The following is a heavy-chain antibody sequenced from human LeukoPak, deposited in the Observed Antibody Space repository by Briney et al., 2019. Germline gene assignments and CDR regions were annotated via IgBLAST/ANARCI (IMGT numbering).Heavy chain of an antibody. CDR2: VYPGDSHT. D-gene: IGHD6-13*01. J-gene: IGHJ6*03. CDR3: ARWDRRYSSSWSFYYMDV. CDR1: GYFFSDYW. Sequence: GESLKISCKGSGYFFSDYWIGWVRQMPGKGLEWMGIVYPGDSHTRYSSSFQGQVTISVDKSINTAYLQWSSLKASDSAMYYCARWDRRYSSSWSFYYMDVWGKGTTVTVSS. V-gene: IGHV5-51*01.